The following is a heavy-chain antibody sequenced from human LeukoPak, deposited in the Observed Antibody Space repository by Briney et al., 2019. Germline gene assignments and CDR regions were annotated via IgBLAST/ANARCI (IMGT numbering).Heavy chain of an antibody. J-gene: IGHJ4*02. CDR1: GGSFSGYY. CDR3: ARGQALYSSSWYYFDY. V-gene: IGHV4-34*01. CDR2: INHSGST. D-gene: IGHD6-13*01. Sequence: SETLSFTCAVYGGSFSGYYWSWIRQPPGKGLEWIGEINHSGSTNYNPSLKSRVTISVDTSKNRFSLKLCSVTAADTAVYYCARGQALYSSSWYYFDYWGQGTLVTVSS.